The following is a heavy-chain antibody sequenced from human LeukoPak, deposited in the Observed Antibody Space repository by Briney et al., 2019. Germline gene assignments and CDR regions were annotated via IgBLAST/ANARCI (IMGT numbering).Heavy chain of an antibody. CDR2: INSDGSST. CDR1: GFTFSSYW. Sequence: GSLRLSCAASGFTFSSYWMHWVRQAPGKGLVWVSRINSDGSSTSYADSVKGRFTISRDNAKNTLYLQMNSLRAEDTAVYYCAREGYSGYDQVDYWGQGTLVTVSS. V-gene: IGHV3-74*01. J-gene: IGHJ4*02. D-gene: IGHD5-12*01. CDR3: AREGYSGYDQVDY.